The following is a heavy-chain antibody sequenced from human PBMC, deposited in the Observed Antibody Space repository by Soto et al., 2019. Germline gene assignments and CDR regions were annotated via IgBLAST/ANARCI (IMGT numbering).Heavy chain of an antibody. Sequence: ASVKVSCKASGYTFTSYGMHWVRQAPGQRLEWMGWINAYNGNTKYAQKLQSRVTMTTDTSTSTAYMELRSLRSDDTAVYYCARREIQGPIDYWGQGTLVTVSS. CDR1: GYTFTSYG. CDR2: INAYNGNT. J-gene: IGHJ4*02. D-gene: IGHD1-26*01. CDR3: ARREIQGPIDY. V-gene: IGHV1-18*01.